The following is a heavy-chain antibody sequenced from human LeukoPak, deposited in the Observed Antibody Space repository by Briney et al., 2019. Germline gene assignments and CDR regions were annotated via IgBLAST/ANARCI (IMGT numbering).Heavy chain of an antibody. J-gene: IGHJ5*02. Sequence: LGESLKISCQGSGYSFTSYWIGWVRQMPGKGLEWMGITYPGDSNTRYSPSFQGQVTISADKSISSAYLQWSSLKASDTAMYYCVRSPACSSGTCYPNWFDPWGQGTLVTVSS. V-gene: IGHV5-51*01. D-gene: IGHD2-15*01. CDR2: TYPGDSNT. CDR3: VRSPACSSGTCYPNWFDP. CDR1: GYSFTSYW.